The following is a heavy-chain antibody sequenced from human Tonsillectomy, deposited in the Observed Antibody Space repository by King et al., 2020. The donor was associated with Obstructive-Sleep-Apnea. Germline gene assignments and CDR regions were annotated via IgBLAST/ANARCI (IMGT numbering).Heavy chain of an antibody. V-gene: IGHV4-59*08. CDR1: GGSISSYY. Sequence: VQLQESGPGLVKPSETLSLTCTVSGGSISSYYWSWIRQPPGKGLEWIGYISYSGSTNYNPSLKIRVTISVDTSKNQFSLKLSSVTAADTAVYYCARSLDSSGYYYTNYWGQGTLVTVSS. D-gene: IGHD3-22*01. CDR3: ARSLDSSGYYYTNY. J-gene: IGHJ4*02. CDR2: ISYSGST.